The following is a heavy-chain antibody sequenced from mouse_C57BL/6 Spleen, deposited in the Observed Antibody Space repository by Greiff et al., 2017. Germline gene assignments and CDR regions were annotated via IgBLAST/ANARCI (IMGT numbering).Heavy chain of an antibody. V-gene: IGHV3-6*01. J-gene: IGHJ2*01. CDR3: ARDRYYGSSLDY. CDR2: ISYDGSN. CDR1: GYSITSGYY. Sequence: VQLQQSGPGLVKPSQSLSLTCSVTGYSITSGYYWNWIRQFPGNKLEWMGYISYDGSNNYNPSLKNRISITRDTSKNQFFLKLNSVTTEDTATYYCARDRYYGSSLDYWGQGTTLTVSS. D-gene: IGHD1-1*01.